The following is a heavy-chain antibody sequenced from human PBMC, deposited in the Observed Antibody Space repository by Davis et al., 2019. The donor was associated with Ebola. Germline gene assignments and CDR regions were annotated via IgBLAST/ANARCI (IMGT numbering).Heavy chain of an antibody. J-gene: IGHJ6*03. CDR2: VSKSWGT. V-gene: IGHV4-59*12. CDR3: ARATDYYFQYMDV. Sequence: SETLSLTCNVSGASINDDSWSWIRQPPGKGLEWLGYVSKSWGTKYNPSLKSRLSISSDTSKNQFSLRLTSVTAADTAVYYCARATDYYFQYMDVWGKGTTVTVS. CDR1: GASINDDS.